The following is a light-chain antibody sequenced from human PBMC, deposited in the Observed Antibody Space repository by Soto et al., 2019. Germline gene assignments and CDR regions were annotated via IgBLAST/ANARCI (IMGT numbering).Light chain of an antibody. V-gene: IGKV1-39*01. J-gene: IGKJ1*01. CDR1: QSISSY. Sequence: DIQLTQSPSSLSASVGDRVTITCRASQSISSYLDWYQQKRGKAPTFLIYASSSLQSGVPSRFSGSGSGTDFSLTISSLQPEDFATYYCQQVDSYPWTFGQGTKVDIK. CDR3: QQVDSYPWT. CDR2: ASS.